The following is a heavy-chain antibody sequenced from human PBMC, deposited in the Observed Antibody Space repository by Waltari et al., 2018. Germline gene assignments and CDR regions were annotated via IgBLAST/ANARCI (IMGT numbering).Heavy chain of an antibody. V-gene: IGHV1-69*12. CDR1: GGPFSSYA. D-gene: IGHD3-10*01. CDR2: IIPIFGTA. Sequence: QVQLVQSGAEVKKPGSSVKVSCKASGGPFSSYAISWVRQAPGQGLEWMGGIIPIFGTANYAQKFQGRVTITADESTSTAYMELSSLRSEDTAVYYCARAKFRYGSGSYGYYGMDVWGQGTTVTVSS. J-gene: IGHJ6*02. CDR3: ARAKFRYGSGSYGYYGMDV.